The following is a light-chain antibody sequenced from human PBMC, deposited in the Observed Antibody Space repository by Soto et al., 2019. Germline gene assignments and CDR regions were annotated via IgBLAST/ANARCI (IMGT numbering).Light chain of an antibody. Sequence: TQMTQSPSSLSASVGDRVTITCRASQRIYRFVNWYQQRPGKAPSLLIYDASTLQGGVPSRFSGSGSGTDFTLTIRNLQPEEFATYYCQQCNDFPYTFGQGTSLVIK. CDR3: QQCNDFPYT. V-gene: IGKV1-39*01. CDR1: QRIYRF. CDR2: DAS. J-gene: IGKJ2*01.